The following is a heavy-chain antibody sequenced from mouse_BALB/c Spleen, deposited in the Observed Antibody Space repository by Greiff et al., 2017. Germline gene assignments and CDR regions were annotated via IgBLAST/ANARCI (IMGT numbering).Heavy chain of an antibody. J-gene: IGHJ3*01. Sequence: EVQLVESGGDLVKPGGSLKLSCAASGFTFSSYGMSWVRQTPDKRLEWVATISSGGSYTYYPDSVKGRFTISRDNAKNTLYLQMSSLKSEDTAMYYCARQSSSTMITTGAWFAYWGQGTLVTVSA. CDR3: ARQSSSTMITTGAWFAY. CDR2: ISSGGSYT. CDR1: GFTFSSYG. V-gene: IGHV5-6*01. D-gene: IGHD2-4*01.